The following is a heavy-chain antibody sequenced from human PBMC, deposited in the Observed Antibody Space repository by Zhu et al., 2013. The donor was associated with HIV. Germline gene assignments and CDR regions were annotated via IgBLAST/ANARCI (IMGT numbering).Heavy chain of an antibody. V-gene: IGHV1-69-2*01. CDR3: ATLRGIPVTGKEYDPMDV. Sequence: VQLVQSGAEVKKPGATVKISCKVSGYTFIDYFLHWVQQAPGTGLEWMGLIDPEDGETMYAKKFQGRVTITADMSTDTAYMELSSLRSGDTAVYYCATLRGIPVTGKEYDPMDVWGQGTTVTVSS. J-gene: IGHJ6*02. D-gene: IGHD3-9*01. CDR1: GYTFIDYF. CDR2: IDPEDGET.